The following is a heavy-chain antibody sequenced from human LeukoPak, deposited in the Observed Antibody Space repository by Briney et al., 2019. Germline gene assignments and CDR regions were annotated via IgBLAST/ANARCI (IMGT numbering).Heavy chain of an antibody. CDR2: IRYDGSNK. J-gene: IGHJ4*02. CDR1: GFTFSSYG. Sequence: PGGSLRLSCAASGFTFSSYGMHWVRQAPGKGLGWVAFIRYDGSNKYYADSVKGRFTISRDNSKNTLSLQMNSLRAEDTAVYYCAKDVRRVPPYWGQGTMVTVSS. CDR3: AKDVRRVPPY. D-gene: IGHD4/OR15-4a*01. V-gene: IGHV3-30*02.